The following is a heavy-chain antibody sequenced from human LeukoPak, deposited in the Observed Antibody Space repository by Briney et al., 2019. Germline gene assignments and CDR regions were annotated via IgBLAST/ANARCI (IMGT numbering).Heavy chain of an antibody. CDR3: ARAVPRYCSSTSCLPPY. V-gene: IGHV4-34*01. D-gene: IGHD2-2*01. CDR1: GGSFSGYY. Sequence: SETLSLTCAVYGGSFSGYYWSRLRQPPGKGLEWIGEINHSGSTNYNPSLKSRVTISVDTSKNQFSLKLSSVTAADTAVYYCARAVPRYCSSTSCLPPYWGQGTLVTVSS. CDR2: INHSGST. J-gene: IGHJ4*02.